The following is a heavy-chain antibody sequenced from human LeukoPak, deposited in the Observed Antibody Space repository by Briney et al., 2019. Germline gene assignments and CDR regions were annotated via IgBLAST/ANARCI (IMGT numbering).Heavy chain of an antibody. CDR2: IYGGGST. CDR3: ARQARDYGDYPDAFDI. Sequence: GGSLRLSCAVSGFTVSTSYMNWVRQAPGKGLEWVSVIYGGGSTYYADSVRGRFTISRDNSKNTLYLQMNSLRAEDTVVYYCARQARDYGDYPDAFDIWGQGTMVTVSS. D-gene: IGHD4-17*01. V-gene: IGHV3-53*05. CDR1: GFTVSTSY. J-gene: IGHJ3*02.